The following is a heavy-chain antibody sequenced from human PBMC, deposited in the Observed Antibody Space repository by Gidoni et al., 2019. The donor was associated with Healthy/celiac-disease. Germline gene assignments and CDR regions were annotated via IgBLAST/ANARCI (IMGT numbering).Heavy chain of an antibody. D-gene: IGHD2-2*02. Sequence: QVQLVESGGGVVQPGRSLRLSCAASGFTFSSYGLHWVRQAPGKGLEWVAVIWYDGSNKYYADSVKGRFTISRDNSKNTLYLQMNSLRAEDTAVYYCARDRGIVVVPAAILGMDVWGQGTTVTVSS. V-gene: IGHV3-33*08. CDR3: ARDRGIVVVPAAILGMDV. J-gene: IGHJ6*02. CDR2: IWYDGSNK. CDR1: GFTFSSYG.